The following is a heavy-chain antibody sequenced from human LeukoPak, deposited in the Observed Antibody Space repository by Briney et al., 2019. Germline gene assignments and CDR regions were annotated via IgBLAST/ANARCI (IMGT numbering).Heavy chain of an antibody. J-gene: IGHJ4*02. CDR2: INPNSGGT. CDR3: ARDIYYYGSGSPVYFDF. V-gene: IGHV1-2*02. D-gene: IGHD3-10*01. Sequence: ASVXVSCKASGYTFTGYYMHWVRQAPGQGLEWMGWINPNSGGTNYAQKFQGRVTMTRDTSISTAYMELSRLRSDDTPVYYCARDIYYYGSGSPVYFDFWGQGTLVTVSS. CDR1: GYTFTGYY.